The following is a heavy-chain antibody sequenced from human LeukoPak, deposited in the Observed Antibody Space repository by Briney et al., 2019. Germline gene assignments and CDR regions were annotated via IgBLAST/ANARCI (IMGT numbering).Heavy chain of an antibody. CDR3: ARDRSCTGGSCYMDV. J-gene: IGHJ6*03. Sequence: GGSLRLSCAASGFTFSTYAMSWVRQAPGKGLEWVSGISGSGDNTNYADSVKGRFTVSRDNSKNTLSLQMSSLRVEDTAVYYCARDRSCTGGSCYMDVWGRGTTVTVSS. D-gene: IGHD2-15*01. CDR1: GFTFSTYA. CDR2: ISGSGDNT. V-gene: IGHV3-23*01.